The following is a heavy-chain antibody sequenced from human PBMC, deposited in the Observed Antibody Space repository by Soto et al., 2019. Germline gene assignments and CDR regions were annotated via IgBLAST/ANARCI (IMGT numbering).Heavy chain of an antibody. Sequence: QIQVLQSGPEVRKPGTSVKVSCKASGHTFKKTGFSWVRQSLGQGLEWMGWIDADNGDTKYAQKSRDRVTLTTDTATRTAYVVLRALTSKNTAGYSGVVGCVIQNCCTCLDLWGQGTGVTVSS. V-gene: IGHV1-18*04. D-gene: IGHD5-18*01. CDR1: GHTFKKTG. CDR3: VVGCVIQNCCTCLDL. CDR2: IDADNGDT. J-gene: IGHJ4*01.